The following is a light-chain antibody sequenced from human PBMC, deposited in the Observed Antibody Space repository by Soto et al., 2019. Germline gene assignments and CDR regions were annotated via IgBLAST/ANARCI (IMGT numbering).Light chain of an antibody. J-gene: IGKJ1*01. CDR1: QSISSW. CDR2: KAS. V-gene: IGKV1-5*03. Sequence: DIQMTQSPPTLAAFVGDRVIITCRASQSISSWLAWYQQKPGEAPKLLIYKASRLESGVASRFSGSGSETEFTLTISRLQPDYSASYYCQQYKSYWTFGQGTKVEIK. CDR3: QQYKSYWT.